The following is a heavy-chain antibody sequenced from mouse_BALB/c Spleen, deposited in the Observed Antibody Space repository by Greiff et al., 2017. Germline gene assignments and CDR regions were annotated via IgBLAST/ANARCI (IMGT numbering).Heavy chain of an antibody. J-gene: IGHJ3*01. CDR3: ARHNYEFAY. CDR1: GFTFSSYA. Sequence: EVNVVESGGGLVKPGGSLKLSCAASGFTFSSYAMSWVRQTPEKRLEWVATISSGGSYTYYPDSVKGRFTISRDNAKNTLYLQMSSLRSEDTAMYYCARHNYEFAYWGQGTLVTVSA. V-gene: IGHV5-9-3*01. CDR2: ISSGGSYT. D-gene: IGHD2-1*01.